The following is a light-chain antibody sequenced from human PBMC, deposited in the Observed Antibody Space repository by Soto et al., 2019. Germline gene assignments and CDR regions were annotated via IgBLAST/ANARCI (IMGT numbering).Light chain of an antibody. J-gene: IGKJ3*01. CDR2: GAS. V-gene: IGKV3-15*01. CDR3: QQYNNWLGFT. Sequence: EIVMTQSPATLSVSPGERATLSCRASQSVSSNLAWYQQKPSQAPRLLIYGASTRATGIPARFSGSGSGTEFTLTISSLQSEDFAVYYCQQYNNWLGFTFGPGTKVDIK. CDR1: QSVSSN.